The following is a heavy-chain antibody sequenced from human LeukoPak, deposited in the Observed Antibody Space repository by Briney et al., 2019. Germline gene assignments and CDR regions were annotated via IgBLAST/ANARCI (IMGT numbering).Heavy chain of an antibody. V-gene: IGHV1-2*02. CDR1: GYTFTGYY. D-gene: IGHD6-13*01. CDR2: INPNSGGT. Sequence: ASVKVSCKASGYTFTGYYMHWVRQAPGQGLEWMGWINPNSGGTNYAQKFQGRVTMTRDTSISTAYMELSRLRSDDTAVYYCAKVAWAAAGDFDYRGQGTLVTVSS. J-gene: IGHJ4*02. CDR3: AKVAWAAAGDFDY.